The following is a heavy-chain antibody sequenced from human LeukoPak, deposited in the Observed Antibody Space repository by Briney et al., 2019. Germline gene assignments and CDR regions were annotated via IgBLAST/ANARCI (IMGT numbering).Heavy chain of an antibody. J-gene: IGHJ4*02. Sequence: GGSPRLSCAASGFIFDDYAIHWVRQAPGKGLEWVSGISWNSGSIGYADSVKGRFTISRDNAKNSLYLQMNSLRAEDTAVYYCAKDLGGLGSGWSEGFDYWGQGTLVTVSS. CDR3: AKDLGGLGSGWSEGFDY. CDR1: GFIFDDYA. CDR2: ISWNSGSI. D-gene: IGHD6-19*01. V-gene: IGHV3-9*01.